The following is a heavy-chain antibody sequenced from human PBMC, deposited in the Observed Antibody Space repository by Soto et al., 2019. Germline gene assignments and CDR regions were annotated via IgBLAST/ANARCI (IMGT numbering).Heavy chain of an antibody. CDR2: IYSSGRT. Sequence: WTWIRQPPGKGLEWIGYIYSSGRTNYNLSLKSRVTLSVDPSTTQFSLKLNSVTAADTAVYYCASLAYPHYFDFWGRGTLVTVSS. V-gene: IGHV4-59*01. J-gene: IGHJ4*02. CDR3: ASLAYPHYFDF.